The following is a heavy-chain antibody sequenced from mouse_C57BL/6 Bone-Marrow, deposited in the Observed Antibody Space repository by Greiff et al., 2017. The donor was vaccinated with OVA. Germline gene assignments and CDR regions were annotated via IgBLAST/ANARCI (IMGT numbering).Heavy chain of an antibody. CDR1: GYTFTSYW. CDR2: IHPNSGST. Sequence: QVQLQQPGAELVKPGASVKLSCKASGYTFTSYWMHWVKQRPGQGLEWIGMIHPNSGSTNYNEKFKSKATLTVDKSSSTAYMQLSSLTSEDSAVYYCARRFITTVVGFDDWGQGTTLTVSS. D-gene: IGHD1-1*01. V-gene: IGHV1-64*01. CDR3: ARRFITTVVGFDD. J-gene: IGHJ2*01.